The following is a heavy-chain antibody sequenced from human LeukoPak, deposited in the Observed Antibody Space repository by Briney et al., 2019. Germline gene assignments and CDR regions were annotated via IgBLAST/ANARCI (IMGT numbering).Heavy chain of an antibody. D-gene: IGHD6-13*01. V-gene: IGHV4-59*12. J-gene: IGHJ4*02. Sequence: SEALSLTCTVSGGSISSYYWSWIRQPPGKGLEWIGYIYYSGSTNYNPSLKSRVTISVDTSKNQFSLKLSSVTAADTAVYYCARRKIAAAGTFGYWGQGTLVTVSS. CDR2: IYYSGST. CDR3: ARRKIAAAGTFGY. CDR1: GGSISSYY.